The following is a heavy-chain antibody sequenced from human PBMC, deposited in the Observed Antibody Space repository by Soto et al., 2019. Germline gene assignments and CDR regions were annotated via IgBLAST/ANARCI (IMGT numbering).Heavy chain of an antibody. V-gene: IGHV3-72*01. D-gene: IGHD3-10*01. Sequence: EVQLVESGGGLVQPGGSLRLSCTASGFSLSDHYVDWVRQAPGKGLEWVGRSRNKANSYTTEYAASVRGRFTISRDDSKNSLYLQMDRLKTEDTAVYYCSRDFTASGTYAVEYWGQRTLVTVSS. CDR3: SRDFTASGTYAVEY. CDR2: SRNKANSYTT. J-gene: IGHJ4*02. CDR1: GFSLSDHY.